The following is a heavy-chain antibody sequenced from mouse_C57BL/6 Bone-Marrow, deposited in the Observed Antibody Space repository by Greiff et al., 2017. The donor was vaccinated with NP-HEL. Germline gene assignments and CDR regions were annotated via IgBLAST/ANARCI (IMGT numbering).Heavy chain of an antibody. V-gene: IGHV5-2*01. CDR3: ATTMVTTRGFDY. J-gene: IGHJ2*01. Sequence: EVNVVESGGGLVQPGESLKLSCESNEYEFPSHDMSWVRKTPEKRLELVAAINSDGGSTYYPDTMERRFIISRDNTKKTLYLQMSSLRSEDTALYYCATTMVTTRGFDYWGQGTTLTVSS. CDR1: EYEFPSHD. D-gene: IGHD2-1*01. CDR2: INSDGGST.